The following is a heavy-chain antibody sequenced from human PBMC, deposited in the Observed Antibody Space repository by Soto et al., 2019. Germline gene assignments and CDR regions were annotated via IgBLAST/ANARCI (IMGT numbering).Heavy chain of an antibody. CDR3: ARDRDWAKYYYDSSGYYYFDY. CDR2: ISAYNGNT. J-gene: IGHJ4*02. CDR1: GYTFTSYG. V-gene: IGHV1-18*01. Sequence: ASVKVSCKASGYTFTSYGISWVRQAPGQGLEWMGWISAYNGNTNYAQKLQGRVTMTTDTSTSTAYMELRSLRSDDTAVYYCARDRDWAKYYYDSSGYYYFDYWGQGTLVTV. D-gene: IGHD3-22*01.